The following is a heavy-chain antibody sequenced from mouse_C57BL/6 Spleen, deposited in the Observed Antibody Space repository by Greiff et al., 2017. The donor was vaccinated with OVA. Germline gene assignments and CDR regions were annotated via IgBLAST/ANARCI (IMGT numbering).Heavy chain of an antibody. V-gene: IGHV3-6*01. CDR1: GYSITSGYY. D-gene: IGHD2-5*01. CDR2: ISYDGSN. CDR3: AIAYYSNYGAMDY. J-gene: IGHJ4*01. Sequence: EVQLQESGPGLVKPSQSLSLTCSVTGYSITSGYYWNWIRQFPGNKLEWMGYISYDGSNNYNPSLKNRISITRDTSKNQFFLKLNSVTTEDTATYYCAIAYYSNYGAMDYWGQGTSVTVSS.